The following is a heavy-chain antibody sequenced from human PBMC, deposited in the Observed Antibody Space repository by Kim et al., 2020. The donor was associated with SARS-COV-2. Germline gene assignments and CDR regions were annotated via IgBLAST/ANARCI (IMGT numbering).Heavy chain of an antibody. D-gene: IGHD3-10*01. Sequence: GGSLRLSCAASGFTFSSYWMSWVRQAPGKGLEWVANIKQDGSEKYYVDSVKGRFTISRDNAKNSLYLQMNSLRAEDTAVYYCAREWVLLWFGELSRWFDPWGQGTLVTVSS. J-gene: IGHJ5*02. CDR2: IKQDGSEK. V-gene: IGHV3-7*01. CDR3: AREWVLLWFGELSRWFDP. CDR1: GFTFSSYW.